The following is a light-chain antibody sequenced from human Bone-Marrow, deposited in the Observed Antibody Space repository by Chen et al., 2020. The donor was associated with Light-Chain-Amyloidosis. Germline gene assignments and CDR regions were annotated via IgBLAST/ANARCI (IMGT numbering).Light chain of an antibody. V-gene: IGLV2-14*01. Sequence: QSALTQPASVSGSPGQSITNSCTRTSSDVGGDNHVSWYQQHPDKAPKLMIYEVTNRPSWVPDRFSGSKSDNTASLTISGLQTEDEADYFCSSYTITNTLVFGSGTRVTVL. J-gene: IGLJ1*01. CDR2: EVT. CDR3: SSYTITNTLV. CDR1: SSDVGGDNH.